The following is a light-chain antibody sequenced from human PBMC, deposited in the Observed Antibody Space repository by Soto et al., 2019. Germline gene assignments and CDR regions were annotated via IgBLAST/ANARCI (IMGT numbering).Light chain of an antibody. CDR3: SSYAGINNLRV. V-gene: IGLV2-8*01. CDR1: SSDVGGYKY. CDR2: EVN. J-gene: IGLJ1*01. Sequence: QSALTQPPSASGSPGQSVTISCTGTSSDVGGYKYFSWYQQHPGKAPKLMIFEVNKRPSGVPDRVPGSKSGNTASLTVSGLQPEYEDDDYYSSYAGINNLRVFGTGTKVTVL.